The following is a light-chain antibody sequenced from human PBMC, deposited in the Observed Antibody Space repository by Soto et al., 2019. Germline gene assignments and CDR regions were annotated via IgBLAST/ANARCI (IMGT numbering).Light chain of an antibody. J-gene: IGKJ3*01. CDR2: GAS. V-gene: IGKV3-20*01. CDR3: QQYGSSPLT. Sequence: EIVLTQSPGTLSLSPGERATLSCRASQSVSSSYLAWYQQKPGQTPRLLIYGASSRATGIPDRFSGSGSGTHFTLTISRLEPEDFAVYYCQQYGSSPLTFGPGTKVEI. CDR1: QSVSSSY.